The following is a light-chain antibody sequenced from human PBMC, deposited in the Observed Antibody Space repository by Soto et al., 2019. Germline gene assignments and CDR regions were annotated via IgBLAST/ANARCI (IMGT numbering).Light chain of an antibody. J-gene: IGKJ1*01. CDR2: GAS. CDR1: QSVSSSY. CDR3: QQYGSSPPWT. Sequence: EIVLTQSPGTLSLSPWERATLSCRASQSVSSSYLAWYQQKPGQAPRLLIYGASSRATGIPDRFSGSGSGTDFTLTISRLEPEDFAVYYCQQYGSSPPWTFSQGTKVDIK. V-gene: IGKV3-20*01.